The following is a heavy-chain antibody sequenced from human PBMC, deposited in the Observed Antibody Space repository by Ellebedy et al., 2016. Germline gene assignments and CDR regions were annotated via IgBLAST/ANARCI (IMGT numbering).Heavy chain of an antibody. Sequence: SVKVSCXASGGTFSSYVTRWVRQASGQGLEWLGGIIPIFGTANYAQKFQGRVTITADESTSTAYMELSSLRSEDTAVYYCASGGGYGDYVSDYWGQGTLVTVSS. CDR2: IIPIFGTA. CDR3: ASGGGYGDYVSDY. J-gene: IGHJ4*02. D-gene: IGHD4-17*01. V-gene: IGHV1-69*13. CDR1: GGTFSSYV.